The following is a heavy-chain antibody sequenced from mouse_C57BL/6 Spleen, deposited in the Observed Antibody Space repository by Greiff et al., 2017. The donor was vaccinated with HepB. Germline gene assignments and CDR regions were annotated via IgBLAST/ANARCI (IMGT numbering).Heavy chain of an antibody. CDR3: TKGRSVYGNYEGY. V-gene: IGHV1-15*01. Sequence: LVESGAELVRPGASVTLSCKASGYTFTDYEMHWVKQTPVHGLEWIGAIDPETGGTDYNQKFKGKAILTADKSSSTAYMELRSLTSEDSAVYYCTKGRSVYGNYEGYWGQGTLVTVSA. J-gene: IGHJ3*01. D-gene: IGHD2-1*01. CDR1: GYTFTDYE. CDR2: IDPETGGT.